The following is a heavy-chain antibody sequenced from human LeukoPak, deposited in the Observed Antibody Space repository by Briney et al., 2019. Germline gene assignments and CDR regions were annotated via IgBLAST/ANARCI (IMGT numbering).Heavy chain of an antibody. CDR2: MNPNSGNT. Sequence: ASVKVSCKASGYTFTSYDINWVRQATGQGLEWMGWMNPNSGNTGYAQKFQGRVTMTRNTSISTAYMELSSLRSEDTAVYYCARGGYWSSTSCQLIDYWGQGTLVTVSS. CDR1: GYTFTSYD. D-gene: IGHD2-2*01. J-gene: IGHJ4*02. V-gene: IGHV1-8*01. CDR3: ARGGYWSSTSCQLIDY.